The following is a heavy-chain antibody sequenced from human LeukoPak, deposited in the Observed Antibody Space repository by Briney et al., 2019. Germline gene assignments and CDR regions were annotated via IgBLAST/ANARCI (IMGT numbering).Heavy chain of an antibody. V-gene: IGHV3-21*01. J-gene: IGHJ6*02. Sequence: PGGSLRLSCAASGFTFSSYAMSWVRQAPGKGLEWVSSISSSSSYIYYEDSVKGRFTISRDNAKNSLYLQMNSLRAEDTAVYYCAKDSSSSNPYYGMDVWGQGTTVTVSS. CDR1: GFTFSSYA. D-gene: IGHD6-6*01. CDR2: ISSSSSYI. CDR3: AKDSSSSNPYYGMDV.